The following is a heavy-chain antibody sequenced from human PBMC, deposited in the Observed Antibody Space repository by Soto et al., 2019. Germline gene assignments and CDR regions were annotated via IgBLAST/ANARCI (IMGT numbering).Heavy chain of an antibody. J-gene: IGHJ4*02. V-gene: IGHV4-4*07. CDR3: ARGRYNWNVQYYFDY. Sequence: PSETLSLTCTVSGGSISSYYWSWIRQPAGKGLEWIGRIYTSGSTNYNPSLKSRVTISVDTSKNQFSLKLSSVTAADTAVYYCARGRYNWNVQYYFDYWGQGTLVTVSS. D-gene: IGHD1-1*01. CDR1: GGSISSYY. CDR2: IYTSGST.